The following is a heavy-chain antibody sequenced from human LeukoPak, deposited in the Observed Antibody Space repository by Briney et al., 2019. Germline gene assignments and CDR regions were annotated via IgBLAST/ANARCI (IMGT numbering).Heavy chain of an antibody. J-gene: IGHJ5*02. CDR1: GYTFTGYY. Sequence: VSVKVSCKASGYTFTGYYMHWVRQAPGQGLEWMGWINANSGDTNYAQKFQGRVTMTRDTSISTAYMELSRLRSDDTAVYYCAREHTMDTAMDIWFDPWGQGTLVTV. V-gene: IGHV1-2*02. CDR3: AREHTMDTAMDIWFDP. D-gene: IGHD5-18*01. CDR2: INANSGDT.